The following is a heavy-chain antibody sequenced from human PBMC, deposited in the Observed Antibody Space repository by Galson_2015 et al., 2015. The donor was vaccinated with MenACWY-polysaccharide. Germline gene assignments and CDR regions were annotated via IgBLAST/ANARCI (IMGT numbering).Heavy chain of an antibody. V-gene: IGHV3-7*03. J-gene: IGHJ6*02. CDR1: GFTFSSYW. CDR3: SRGNDGLAV. CDR2: IKRDESEK. Sequence: SLRLSCAASGFTFSSYWMSWVRQAPGKGLEWVAHIKRDESEKYYVDSVKDRFAISRDNSKNSLYRQMNSLRAEDTAVYSCSRGNDGLAVWGPGTPVSVSS.